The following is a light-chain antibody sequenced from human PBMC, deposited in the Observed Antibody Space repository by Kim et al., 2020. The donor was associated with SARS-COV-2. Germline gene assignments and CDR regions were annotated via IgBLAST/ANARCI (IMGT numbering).Light chain of an antibody. J-gene: IGKJ1*01. Sequence: EIQMTQSPSTLSASVGDRVTITCRASQSISSWLAWYQQKPGKAPKLLIYKASSLESGVPSRFSGSGSGTEFTLTISSLQPDDFATYYCQQYNSPTFGQGTKVDIK. CDR1: QSISSW. CDR2: KAS. V-gene: IGKV1-5*03. CDR3: QQYNSPT.